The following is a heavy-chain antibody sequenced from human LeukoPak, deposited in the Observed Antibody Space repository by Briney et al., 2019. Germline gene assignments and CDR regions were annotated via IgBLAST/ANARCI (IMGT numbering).Heavy chain of an antibody. V-gene: IGHV4-34*01. Sequence: SETLSLTCAVYGGSFSGYYWSWIRQPPGKGLEWIGEINHSGSTNYNPSLKSRVTISVDTSKNQFSLKLSSVTAADTAVYYCARGLKGAYIAAALDLDYWGQGTLVTVSS. CDR1: GGSFSGYY. CDR2: INHSGST. D-gene: IGHD6-13*01. CDR3: ARGLKGAYIAAALDLDY. J-gene: IGHJ4*02.